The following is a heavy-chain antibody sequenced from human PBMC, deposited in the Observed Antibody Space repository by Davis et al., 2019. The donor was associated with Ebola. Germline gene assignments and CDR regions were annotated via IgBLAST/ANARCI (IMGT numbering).Heavy chain of an antibody. CDR1: GFIFSSYS. Sequence: GGSLRLSCAASGFIFSSYSMNWVRQAPGKGLEWVSSISSSSSYIYYADSVKGRFTISRDNAKNSLYLQMNSLRAEDTAVYYCARDLGPYGDYGMDVWGQGTTVTVSS. V-gene: IGHV3-21*01. CDR2: ISSSSSYI. J-gene: IGHJ6*02. D-gene: IGHD4-17*01. CDR3: ARDLGPYGDYGMDV.